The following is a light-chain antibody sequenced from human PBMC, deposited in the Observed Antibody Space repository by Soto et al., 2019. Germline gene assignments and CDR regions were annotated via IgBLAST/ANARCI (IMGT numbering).Light chain of an antibody. CDR1: SSDVGGYNS. Sequence: QSALTQPASVSGSPGQSITISCAGTSSDVGGYNSVSWYQHHPGKAPKLMVYDVRDRPSGVSNRFSGSKSGNTASLTISGLQAEDEADYYCSSYTSGNTFVFGGGTKVTVL. CDR2: DVR. J-gene: IGLJ2*01. CDR3: SSYTSGNTFV. V-gene: IGLV2-14*01.